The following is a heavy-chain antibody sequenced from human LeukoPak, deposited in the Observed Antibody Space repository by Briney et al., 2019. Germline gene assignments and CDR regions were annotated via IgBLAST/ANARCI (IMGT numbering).Heavy chain of an antibody. CDR3: ARHSDVIGAI. CDR2: IYPRDSDT. V-gene: IGHV5-51*01. D-gene: IGHD3-10*01. J-gene: IGHJ4*02. Sequence: GESLKVSCKASGYTFTHQWIGWVRQMSGSGLEWMGIIYPRDSDTIYSPSFQGHVTISTDTSINTAYLEWSSLEASDTAIYYCARHSDVIGAIWGQGTLVTVSS. CDR1: GYTFTHQW.